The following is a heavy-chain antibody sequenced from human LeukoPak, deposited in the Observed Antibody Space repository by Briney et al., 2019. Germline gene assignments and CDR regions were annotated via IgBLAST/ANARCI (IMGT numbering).Heavy chain of an antibody. CDR2: IYYSGST. CDR3: ARQQPGYCSSTSCLNEVDY. D-gene: IGHD2-2*01. Sequence: SETLSLTCTVSGGSISSSSYYWGWIRQPPGKGLEWIGSIYYSGSTYYNPSLKGRVTISVDTSKNQFSLKLSSVTAADTAVYYCARQQPGYCSSTSCLNEVDYWGQGTLVTVSS. J-gene: IGHJ4*02. V-gene: IGHV4-39*01. CDR1: GGSISSSSYY.